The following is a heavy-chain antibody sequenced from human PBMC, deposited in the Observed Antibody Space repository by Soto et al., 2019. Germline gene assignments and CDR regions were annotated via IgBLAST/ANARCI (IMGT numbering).Heavy chain of an antibody. CDR2: INESGST. CDR1: GQSFSGHP. CDR3: ARGSGIVALPGELEDVKYDY. V-gene: IGHV4-34*01. Sequence: QVQLQQWGAGLVKPSETLSLSCAVYGQSFSGHPWAWIRQPPGEGLEWIGEINESGSTYYNPSLKSRVTISTDTSKNQFSLKLSSVSAADTAAYFCARGSGIVALPGELEDVKYDYWGQGTLVNVSS. D-gene: IGHD1-1*01. J-gene: IGHJ4*02.